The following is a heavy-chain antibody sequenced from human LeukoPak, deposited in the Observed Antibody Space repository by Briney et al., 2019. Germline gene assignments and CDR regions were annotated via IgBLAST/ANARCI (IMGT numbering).Heavy chain of an antibody. CDR2: IYSGGST. Sequence: GGSLRLSCAASGFTVSSNYMSWVRQAPGKGLEWVSVIYSGGSTNYADSVKGRFTISRDNAKNSLYLQMNSLRAEDTAVYYCARSYYYGMDVWGQGTTVTVSS. CDR3: ARSYYYGMDV. CDR1: GFTVSSNY. J-gene: IGHJ6*02. V-gene: IGHV3-53*01.